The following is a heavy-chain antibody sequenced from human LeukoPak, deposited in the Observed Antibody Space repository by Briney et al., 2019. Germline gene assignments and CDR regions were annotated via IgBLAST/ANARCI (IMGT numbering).Heavy chain of an antibody. J-gene: IGHJ4*02. CDR3: AADDDSSGYYS. CDR2: IVVGSGNT. Sequence: ASVKVSCKASGFTFTSSAVQWVRQARGQRLEWIGWIVVGSGNTNYAQKYQERVTITRDMSTSTAYMELSSLRSEDTAVYYCAADDDSSGYYSWGQGTLVTVSS. D-gene: IGHD3-22*01. CDR1: GFTFTSSA. V-gene: IGHV1-58*01.